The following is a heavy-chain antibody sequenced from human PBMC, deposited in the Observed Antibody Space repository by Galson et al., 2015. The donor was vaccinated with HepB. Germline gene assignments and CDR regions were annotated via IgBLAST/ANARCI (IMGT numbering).Heavy chain of an antibody. J-gene: IGHJ5*02. V-gene: IGHV3-11*01. CDR1: EFTFSDYY. CDR3: ARFSNYSPHWFDP. Sequence: SLRLSCAASEFTFSDYYMSWIRQAPGKGLECVSYISSSGSTMSYAASVKGRFTISRDNAKNSLYLQMNSLRAEDSAIYYCARFSNYSPHWFDPWGQGTLVTVSS. CDR2: ISSSGSTM. D-gene: IGHD4-11*01.